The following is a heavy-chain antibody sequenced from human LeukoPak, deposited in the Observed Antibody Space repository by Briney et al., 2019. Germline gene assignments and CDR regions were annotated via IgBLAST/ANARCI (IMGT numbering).Heavy chain of an antibody. CDR2: ISSSGSTI. D-gene: IGHD3-9*01. CDR1: GFTFSDYY. CDR3: ARDISYYDLFYYYYYMDV. Sequence: GGSLRLSCAASGFTFSDYYMSWIRQAPGKGLEWVSYISSSGSTIHYADSVKGRFTISRDNAKNSLYLQMNSLRAEDTAVYYCARDISYYDLFYYYYYMDVWGKGTTVTVSS. V-gene: IGHV3-11*04. J-gene: IGHJ6*03.